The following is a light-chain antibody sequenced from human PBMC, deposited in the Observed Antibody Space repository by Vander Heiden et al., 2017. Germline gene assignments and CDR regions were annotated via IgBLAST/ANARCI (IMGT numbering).Light chain of an antibody. Sequence: DIQMTQSPSSLSASVGDRGTITCRASQRITSYLNWYQQKPGKAPKLLIYAASSLQSGVPSRFSGSGSGTDFTLTISSLQPEDFATYYCQQGYSTPPTFGGGTKVEIK. CDR3: QQGYSTPPT. CDR2: AAS. CDR1: QRITSY. J-gene: IGKJ4*01. V-gene: IGKV1-39*01.